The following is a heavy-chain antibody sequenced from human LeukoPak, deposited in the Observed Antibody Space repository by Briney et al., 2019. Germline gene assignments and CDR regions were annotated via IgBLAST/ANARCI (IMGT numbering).Heavy chain of an antibody. V-gene: IGHV4-59*01. CDR3: AREGYCSGGSCYQSWFDY. J-gene: IGHJ4*02. Sequence: PSETLSLTCTVSGGSISSYYWSWLRQPPGKGLEWIGYIYYSGSTNYNPSLKSRVTISVDTSKNQFSLKLSSVTAADTAVYYCAREGYCSGGSCYQSWFDYWCQGTLVIVSS. D-gene: IGHD2-15*01. CDR1: GGSISSYY. CDR2: IYYSGST.